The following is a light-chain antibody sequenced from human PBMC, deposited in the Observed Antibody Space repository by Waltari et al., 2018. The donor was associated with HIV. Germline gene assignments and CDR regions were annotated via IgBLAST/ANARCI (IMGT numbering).Light chain of an antibody. V-gene: IGKV1-16*02. CDR1: HDISNY. CDR2: AAS. CDR3: QQYKGYPLT. Sequence: DIQMTQSPSSLSASVGDRVTITCRASHDISNYLACFQQRPGEAPKSLIYAASTLQSGFPSKFRGSGSETYFTLTINSLQSEDSATYYCQQYKGYPLTFGQGTRLEIK. J-gene: IGKJ5*01.